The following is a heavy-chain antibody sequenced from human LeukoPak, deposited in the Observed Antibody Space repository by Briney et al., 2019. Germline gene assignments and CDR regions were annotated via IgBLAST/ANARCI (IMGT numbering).Heavy chain of an antibody. Sequence: SETLSLTCTVSGDSISSSYYYWGWIRQPPGKGLEWIGSIYYSGSAYYNPSLKSRVTISVDTSKNQFSLKLSSVTAADTAVYYCARGSSDSGSGNYYYYFDYWGQGTLVTVSS. CDR2: IYYSGSA. J-gene: IGHJ4*02. CDR1: GDSISSSYYY. CDR3: ARGSSDSGSGNYYYYFDY. D-gene: IGHD3-10*01. V-gene: IGHV4-39*07.